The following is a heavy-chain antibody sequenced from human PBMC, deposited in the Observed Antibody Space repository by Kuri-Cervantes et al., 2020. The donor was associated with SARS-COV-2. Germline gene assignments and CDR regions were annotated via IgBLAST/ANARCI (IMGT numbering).Heavy chain of an antibody. CDR3: AXXSLXXGEIXXEDXXXYGMDV. D-gene: IGHD1-14*01. CDR1: XXXXSSSNW. J-gene: IGHJ6*02. Sequence: TLSLXXXVXXXXXSSSNWLSWXPQPPXKGLEWIXEIYHXGSTXYNPXLKSRVTISVDKSKXXFSLKXXSVTAADTAXXYCAXXSLXXGEIXXEDXXXYGMDVWGQGTTVTVSS. CDR2: IYHXGST. V-gene: IGHV4-4*02.